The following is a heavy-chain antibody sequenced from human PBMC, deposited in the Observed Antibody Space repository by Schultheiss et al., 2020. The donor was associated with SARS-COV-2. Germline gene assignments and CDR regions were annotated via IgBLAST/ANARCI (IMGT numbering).Heavy chain of an antibody. CDR2: IYYSGST. CDR1: GGSFSGYY. CDR3: ARAGGYSYGDYYYYYYMDV. Sequence: SETLSLTFAVYGGSFSGYYWSWIRQPAGKGLEWIGYIYYSGSTNYNPSLKSRVTISVDTSKNQFSLKLSSVTAADTAVYYCARAGGYSYGDYYYYYYMDVWGKGTTVTVSS. J-gene: IGHJ6*03. V-gene: IGHV4-59*12. D-gene: IGHD5-18*01.